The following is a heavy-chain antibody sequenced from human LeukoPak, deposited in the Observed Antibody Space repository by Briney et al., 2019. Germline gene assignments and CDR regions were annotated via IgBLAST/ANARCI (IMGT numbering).Heavy chain of an antibody. D-gene: IGHD3-10*01. CDR1: GGSISIYY. CDR3: ARLRGSVSWYFDL. Sequence: SETLSLTCTVSGGSISIYYWSLIRRPPGKGLEWSGYIYYSGTTSYNPSLKSRVTISVDTSKNQFSLKLSSVTTADTAVYYCARLRGSVSWYFDLWGRGTLVTVPS. CDR2: IYYSGTT. V-gene: IGHV4-59*08. J-gene: IGHJ2*01.